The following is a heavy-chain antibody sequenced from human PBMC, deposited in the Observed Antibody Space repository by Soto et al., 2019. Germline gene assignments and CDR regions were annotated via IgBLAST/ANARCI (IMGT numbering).Heavy chain of an antibody. J-gene: IGHJ4*02. CDR2: ISSSSTI. V-gene: IGHV3-48*02. D-gene: IGHD2-21*02. CDR1: GFTFSSYA. CDR3: ARVKVVTATDF. Sequence: GGSLRLSCAASGFTFSSYAMHWVRQAPGKGLEWVSYISSSSTIYYADSVKGRFTISRDNAKNSLYLQMHSLRDGDTAVYYCARVKVVTATDFWGQGTLVTVSS.